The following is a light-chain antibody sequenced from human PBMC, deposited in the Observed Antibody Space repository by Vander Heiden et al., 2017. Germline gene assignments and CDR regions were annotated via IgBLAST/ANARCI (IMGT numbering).Light chain of an antibody. CDR2: KDS. J-gene: IGLJ2*01. Sequence: SSQLTQPPSAPVSPGQTARITCSGDALPKQYAYWYQQKPGQAPVRGIEKDSKRPSRIPERFTSCSAGTTANSQTSGVQAEEEADDYWQCADSSSTYVVFGGGTKLTVL. V-gene: IGLV3-25*02. CDR1: ALPKQY. CDR3: QCADSSSTYVV.